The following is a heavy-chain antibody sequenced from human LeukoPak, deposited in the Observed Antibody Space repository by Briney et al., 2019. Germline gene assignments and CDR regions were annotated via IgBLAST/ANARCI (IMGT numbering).Heavy chain of an antibody. D-gene: IGHD4-17*01. J-gene: IGHJ4*02. CDR1: GFTFSSYG. CDR2: IWYDGSNK. CDR3: AKDAADYGDYYFDY. V-gene: IGHV3-33*06. Sequence: PGRSLRLSCAASGFTFSSYGMHWVRQAPGKGLEWVAVIWYDGSNKYYADSVKGRFTISRDNSKNTLYLQMNSLRAEDTAVYYCAKDAADYGDYYFDYWGQGTLVTVSS.